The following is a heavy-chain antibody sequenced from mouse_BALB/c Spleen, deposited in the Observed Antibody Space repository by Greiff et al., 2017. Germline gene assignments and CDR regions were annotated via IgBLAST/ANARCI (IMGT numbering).Heavy chain of an antibody. V-gene: IGHV10-1*02. J-gene: IGHJ2*01. CDR3: VRHLTGREGFDY. Sequence: EVKVVESGGGLVQPKGSLKLSCAASGFTFNTYAMNWVRQAPGKGLEWVARIRSKSNNYATYYADSVKDRFTISRDDSQSMLYLQMNNLKTEDTAMYYCVRHLTGREGFDYWGQGTTLTVSS. D-gene: IGHD4-1*01. CDR2: IRSKSNNYAT. CDR1: GFTFNTYA.